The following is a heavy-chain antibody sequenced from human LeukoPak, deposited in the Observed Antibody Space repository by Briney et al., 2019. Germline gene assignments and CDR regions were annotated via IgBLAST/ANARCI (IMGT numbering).Heavy chain of an antibody. J-gene: IGHJ4*02. D-gene: IGHD3-9*01. CDR1: GYTLTELS. CDR2: FNPEDGET. Sequence: ASVKVSCKVSGYTLTELSMHWVRQAPGKGLEWMGGFNPEDGETIYAQKFQGRVTMTEDTSTDTAYMELSSLRSEDTAVYYCATTELRSFDWLVDYWGQGTLVTVSS. CDR3: ATTELRSFDWLVDY. V-gene: IGHV1-24*01.